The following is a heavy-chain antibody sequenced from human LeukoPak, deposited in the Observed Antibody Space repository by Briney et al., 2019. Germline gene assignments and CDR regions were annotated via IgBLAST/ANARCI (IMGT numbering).Heavy chain of an antibody. CDR1: GGSISSYY. D-gene: IGHD1-1*01. CDR3: ARVNWNPDY. J-gene: IGHJ4*02. V-gene: IGHV4-59*01. CDR2: INYSGST. Sequence: SETLSLTCTVSGGSISSYYWSWIRQPPGKGLEWIGYINYSGSTNYNPSLKSRVTMSVDTSKSQFSLKLSSVTAADTAVYYCARVNWNPDYWGQGTLVTVSS.